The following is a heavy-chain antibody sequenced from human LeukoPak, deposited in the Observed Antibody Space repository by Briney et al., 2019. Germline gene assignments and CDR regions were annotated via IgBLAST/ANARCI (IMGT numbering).Heavy chain of an antibody. Sequence: SETLSLTCTVSGGSISSYYWSWIRQPPGKGLEWIGYIYYSGSTNYNPSLKSRVTISVDTSKNQFSLKLSSVTAADTAVYYCARWEYYYGSGSYFTNWFDPWGQGTLVTVSS. J-gene: IGHJ5*02. CDR2: IYYSGST. V-gene: IGHV4-59*12. CDR3: ARWEYYYGSGSYFTNWFDP. D-gene: IGHD3-10*01. CDR1: GGSISSYY.